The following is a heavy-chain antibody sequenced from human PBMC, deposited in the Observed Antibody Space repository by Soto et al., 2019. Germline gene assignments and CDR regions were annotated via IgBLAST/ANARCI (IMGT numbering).Heavy chain of an antibody. CDR2: IIPILGTS. Sequence: QVQLVQSGAEVKTPGSSVKVSCKASGGSFNNFAINWVRQAPGQGLEWMGGIIPILGTSNYAQTFQGRVTITADESKSTVYMELSRLRSEDTAVYYCARVPSGCDGWGPWGQGTLVTVSS. D-gene: IGHD5-12*01. J-gene: IGHJ4*02. CDR1: GGSFNNFA. CDR3: ARVPSGCDGWGP. V-gene: IGHV1-69*11.